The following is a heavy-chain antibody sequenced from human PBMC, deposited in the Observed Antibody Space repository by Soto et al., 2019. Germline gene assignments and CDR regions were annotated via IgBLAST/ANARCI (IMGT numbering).Heavy chain of an antibody. V-gene: IGHV5-51*01. CDR1: VYIFDNYW. CDR2: IYPYDSDT. D-gene: IGHD1-7*01. CDR3: ARRPTGTTGSYAFDF. Sequence: PGESLKISCKGSVYIFDNYWIAWVRQMPGKGLEWMGIIYPYDSDTRYSPSFQGQVTISADKSITTAYLHWSSLKASDTAMYHCARRPTGTTGSYAFDFWGQGTMVTVSS. J-gene: IGHJ3*01.